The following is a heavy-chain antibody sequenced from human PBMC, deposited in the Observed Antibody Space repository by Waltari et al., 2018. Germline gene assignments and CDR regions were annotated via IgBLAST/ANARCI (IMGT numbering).Heavy chain of an antibody. CDR3: ARGSSESGDYDDAFDI. V-gene: IGHV1-69*13. CDR2: IIPIFGTA. D-gene: IGHD4-17*01. CDR1: GRTFRSYA. J-gene: IGHJ3*02. Sequence: QVQLVQSGAAVRRPGSSVKVSCKASGRTFRSYAISWVRQAPGQGLEWMGGIIPIFGTANYAQKSQCRVTMTADESTSTAYMELSSLRSEDTAVYYCARGSSESGDYDDAFDIWGQGTMVTVSS.